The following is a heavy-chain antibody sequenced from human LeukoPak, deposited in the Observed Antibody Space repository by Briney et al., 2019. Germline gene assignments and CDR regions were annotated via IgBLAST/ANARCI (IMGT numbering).Heavy chain of an antibody. D-gene: IGHD2-21*02. CDR3: ARSTHYCGSDCYFDY. V-gene: IGHV1-8*01. J-gene: IGHJ4*02. CDR2: MNPNSGNT. Sequence: GASVKVSCKASGYTFTSYDINWVRQATGQGLEWMGWMNPNSGNTGYALNFQGRLTMTRNTSISTAYTYLSSLRSEDTAVYYCARSTHYCGSDCYFDYWGQGTLVTVSS. CDR1: GYTFTSYD.